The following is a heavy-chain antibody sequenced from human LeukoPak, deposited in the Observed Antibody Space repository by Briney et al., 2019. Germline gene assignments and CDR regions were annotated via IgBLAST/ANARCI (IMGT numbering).Heavy chain of an antibody. J-gene: IGHJ4*02. CDR2: IYYSGST. D-gene: IGHD3-16*01. Sequence: SETLSLTCTVSGGSISSSSYYWGWIRQPPGKGLEWIGSIYYSGSTYYNPSLKSRVTISVDTSKNQFSLKLSSVTAADTAVYYCARVIMGYYYFDYWGQGTLVTVSS. CDR1: GGSISSSSYY. V-gene: IGHV4-39*01. CDR3: ARVIMGYYYFDY.